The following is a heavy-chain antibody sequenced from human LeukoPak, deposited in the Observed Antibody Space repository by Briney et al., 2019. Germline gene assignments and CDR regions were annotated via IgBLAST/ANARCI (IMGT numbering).Heavy chain of an antibody. J-gene: IGHJ4*02. CDR3: ARNSRYDFRSGYSDY. CDR1: GYTFTSYG. D-gene: IGHD3-3*01. CDR2: ISAYNGNT. V-gene: IGHV1-18*01. Sequence: GASVKVSCKASGYTFTSYGISWVRQAPGQGLEWMGWISAYNGNTNYAQKLQGRVTMTTDTSTSTAYMELRSLRSDDTAVYYCARNSRYDFRSGYSDYWGQGTLVTVSS.